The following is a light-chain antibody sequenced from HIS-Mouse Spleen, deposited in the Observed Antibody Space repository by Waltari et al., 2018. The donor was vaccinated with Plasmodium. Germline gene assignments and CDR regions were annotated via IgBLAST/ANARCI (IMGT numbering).Light chain of an antibody. J-gene: IGKJ3*01. CDR1: QSVSSN. Sequence: EIVMTQSPATLSVSPGARATLSCRASQSVSSNLAWYQQKPGQAPRLLIYGASTSATGIPARFSGSGSGTEFTLTISSLQSEDFAVYYCQQYNSWSFTFGPGTKVDIK. V-gene: IGKV3-15*01. CDR2: GAS. CDR3: QQYNSWSFT.